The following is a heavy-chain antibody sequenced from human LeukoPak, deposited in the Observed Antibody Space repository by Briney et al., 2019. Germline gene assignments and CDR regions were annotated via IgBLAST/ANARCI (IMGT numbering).Heavy chain of an antibody. CDR1: GGSISSYY. CDR2: IYYSGST. Sequence: SETLSLTCTVSGGSISSYYWSWIRQPPGKGLEWIGYIYYSGSTNYNPSLKSRVTISVDTSKNQFSLKLSSVTAADTAVYYCAKPIVVVPLRAFDIWGQGTMVTVSS. CDR3: AKPIVVVPLRAFDI. D-gene: IGHD2-21*01. V-gene: IGHV4-59*12. J-gene: IGHJ3*02.